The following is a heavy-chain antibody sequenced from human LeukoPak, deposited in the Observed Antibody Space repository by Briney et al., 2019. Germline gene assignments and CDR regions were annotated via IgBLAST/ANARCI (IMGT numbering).Heavy chain of an antibody. CDR3: ARLLRNIAAAVYYFDY. V-gene: IGHV5-51*01. Sequence: EYLKISLKCSWYNFTSYWLGWVRALPGKGLEWMGIVYPGDSDTSYSPSFQGQVTISADKSISTAYLQWSSLKASDTAMYYCARLLRNIAAAVYYFDYWGQGTLVTVSS. D-gene: IGHD6-13*01. J-gene: IGHJ4*02. CDR1: WYNFTSYW. CDR2: VYPGDSDT.